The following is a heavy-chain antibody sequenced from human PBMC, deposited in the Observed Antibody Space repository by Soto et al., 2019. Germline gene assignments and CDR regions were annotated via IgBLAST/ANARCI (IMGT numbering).Heavy chain of an antibody. J-gene: IGHJ3*02. CDR2: IIPIFGTV. CDR1: GGTFSSHA. CDR3: VFYYDSSGYYDAFES. D-gene: IGHD3-22*01. Sequence: QVQLVQSGAEVKKPGSSVKVSCKASGGTFSSHAISWVRQAPGQGLEWMGGIIPIFGTVDYAQNFQGRVTITADEYTTTAYMELSSLRSEDTAVYYCVFYYDSSGYYDAFESWGHGTMVTVSS. V-gene: IGHV1-69*01.